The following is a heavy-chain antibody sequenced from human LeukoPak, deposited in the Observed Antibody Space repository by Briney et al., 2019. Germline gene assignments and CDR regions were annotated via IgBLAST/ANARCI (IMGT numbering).Heavy chain of an antibody. CDR3: GRVPDYGVHFDY. CDR1: RYTFPSYY. Sequence: SVTVSRQPSRYTFPSYYMHWLRQAPAQGLEWMETINPSGGITSYAQKFQGRVTMTRDTSTSTVYMELSSLRYEDAGVYYCGRVPDYGVHFDYWGGGTLVTVSS. CDR2: INPSGGIT. J-gene: IGHJ4*02. V-gene: IGHV1-46*01. D-gene: IGHD4-17*01.